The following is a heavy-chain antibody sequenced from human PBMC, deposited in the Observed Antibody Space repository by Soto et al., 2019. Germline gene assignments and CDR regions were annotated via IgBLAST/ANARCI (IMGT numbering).Heavy chain of an antibody. J-gene: IGHJ4*02. D-gene: IGHD5-18*01. Sequence: EVQLVESGGGLVQPGGSLRLSCAASGFTFSSYWMHWVRQAPGKGLVWVSRIKSDGSGTSYADSVKGRLTISRDNAKXXXXXXXXXXXXXXXXXXXXXXXXXXXXXXXGYLGRHWGQGTLVTVSP. CDR2: IKSDGSGT. V-gene: IGHV3-74*01. CDR3: XXXXXXXXXXXGYLGRH. CDR1: GFTFSSYW.